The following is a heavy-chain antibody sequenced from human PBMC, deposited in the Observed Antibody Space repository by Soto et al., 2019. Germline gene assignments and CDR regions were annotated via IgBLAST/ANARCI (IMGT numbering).Heavy chain of an antibody. CDR3: ARDYSYACDY. V-gene: IGHV3-23*01. CDR2: ISSSGGTT. D-gene: IGHD3-16*01. CDR1: GFTFSSCA. Sequence: EVQLLESGGGLVQPGGSLRLSCAVGGFTFSSCAMRWVRQAPGKGLEWVSVISSSGGTTYYADSVKGRFTISRDNSKNTLYLQMNSLRAEDTAVYYCARDYSYACDYWGQGTLVTVSS. J-gene: IGHJ4*02.